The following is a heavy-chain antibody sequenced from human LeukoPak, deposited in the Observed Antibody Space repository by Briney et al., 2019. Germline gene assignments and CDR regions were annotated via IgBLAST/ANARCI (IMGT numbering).Heavy chain of an antibody. D-gene: IGHD2-2*01. J-gene: IGHJ5*02. CDR3: AREKGDIVVVPAARSWFDP. CDR2: IIPTFGIA. CDR1: GGTFSSYA. Sequence: ASVKVSCKASGGTFSSYAISWVRQAPGQGLEWMGRIIPTFGIANYAQKFQGRVTITADKSTSTAYMELSSLRSEDTAVYYCAREKGDIVVVPAARSWFDPWGQGTLVTVSS. V-gene: IGHV1-69*04.